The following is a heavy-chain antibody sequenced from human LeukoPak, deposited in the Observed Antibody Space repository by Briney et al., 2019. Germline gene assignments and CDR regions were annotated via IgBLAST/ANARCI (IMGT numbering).Heavy chain of an antibody. CDR2: IIPIFCTA. CDR1: GGTFSSYA. CDR3: ARRYSYPDAFDI. V-gene: IGHV1-69*05. D-gene: IGHD5-18*01. Sequence: ASVKVSCKASGGTFSSYAISWVRQAPGQGLEWMGRIIPIFCTANYAQKFQGRVTITTDESTSTAYMELSRLRSEDTAVYYCARRYSYPDAFDIWGQGTMVTVSS. J-gene: IGHJ3*02.